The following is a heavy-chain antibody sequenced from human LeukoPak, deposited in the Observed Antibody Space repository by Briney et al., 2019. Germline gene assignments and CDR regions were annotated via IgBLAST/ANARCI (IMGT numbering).Heavy chain of an antibody. CDR1: GGTFSSYA. V-gene: IGHV1-69*05. CDR3: ARCPSITGTTPNDY. J-gene: IGHJ4*02. Sequence: SLKVSCQASGGTFSSYAFSWVRQAPGQGLEWMGGIIPLFGKANSAQKFQGRATITTDESTSTAYMELSSLRSEDTAVYCCARCPSITGTTPNDYWGQGTLVTVSS. CDR2: IIPLFGKA. D-gene: IGHD1-7*01.